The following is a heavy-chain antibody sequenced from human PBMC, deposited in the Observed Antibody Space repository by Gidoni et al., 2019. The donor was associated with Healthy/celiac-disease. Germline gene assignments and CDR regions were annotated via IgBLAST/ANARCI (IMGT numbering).Heavy chain of an antibody. CDR3: AYNHGYCSGGSCLDY. D-gene: IGHD2-15*01. CDR1: GGSFSGYY. V-gene: IGHV4-34*01. J-gene: IGHJ4*02. Sequence: QVQLQQWGAGLLQPSETLSLTCAVYGGSFSGYYWSWIRQPPGKGLEWIGEINHSGSTNYNPSLKSRVTISVDTSKNQFSLKLSSVTAADTAVYYCAYNHGYCSGGSCLDYWGQGTLVTVSS. CDR2: INHSGST.